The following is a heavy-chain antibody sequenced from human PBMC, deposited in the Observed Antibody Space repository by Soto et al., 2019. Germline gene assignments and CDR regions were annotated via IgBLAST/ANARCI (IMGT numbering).Heavy chain of an antibody. V-gene: IGHV4-30-4*01. Sequence: PSETLSLTCTVSGDSISSGDYYWSWIRQPPGKGLEWIGCIYYSGNTYYNPSLKRRFSISVDTSKNQFSLQLSSVTVADTAVYYCARDFKCYSSQRDPLAYWGLGTLVPVSS. J-gene: IGHJ1*01. D-gene: IGHD6-13*01. CDR2: IYYSGNT. CDR3: ARDFKCYSSQRDPLAY. CDR1: GDSISSGDYY.